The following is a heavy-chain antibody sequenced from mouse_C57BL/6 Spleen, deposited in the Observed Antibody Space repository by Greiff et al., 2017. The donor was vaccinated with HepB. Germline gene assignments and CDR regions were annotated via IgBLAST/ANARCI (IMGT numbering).Heavy chain of an antibody. V-gene: IGHV1-55*01. Sequence: QVQLQQPGAELVKPGASVKMSCKASGYTFTSYWITWVKQRPGQGLEWIGDIYPGSGSTNYNEKFKSKATLTVDTSSSTAYMQLSSLTSEDSAVYYCARGITTVVATTPFDYWGQGTTLTVSS. J-gene: IGHJ2*01. CDR2: IYPGSGST. CDR1: GYTFTSYW. D-gene: IGHD1-1*01. CDR3: ARGITTVVATTPFDY.